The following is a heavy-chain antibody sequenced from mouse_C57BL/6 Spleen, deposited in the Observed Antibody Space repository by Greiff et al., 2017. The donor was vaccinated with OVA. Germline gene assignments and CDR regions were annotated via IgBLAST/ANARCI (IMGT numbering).Heavy chain of an antibody. CDR1: GFNIKDDY. CDR2: IDPENGDT. D-gene: IGHD1-1*01. CDR3: TTLLLRYAMDY. J-gene: IGHJ4*01. Sequence: DVQLQPSWAELVRPGASVKLSCTASGFNIKDDYMHWVKQRPEQGLEWIGWIDPENGDTEYASKFQGKATITADTSSNTAYLQLSSLTSEDTAVYYCTTLLLRYAMDYWGQGTSVTVSS. V-gene: IGHV14-4*01.